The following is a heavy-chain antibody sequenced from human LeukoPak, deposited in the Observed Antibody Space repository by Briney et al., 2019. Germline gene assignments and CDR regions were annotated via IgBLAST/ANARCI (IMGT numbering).Heavy chain of an antibody. J-gene: IGHJ4*02. CDR3: ARPLGGKDYFDS. Sequence: GGSLRLSCVGSGFTFSDYYMTWIRQAPGKELEWVSYMSSSGSAIYYADSVKGRFTISRDNAKNSLYLQMNSLRAEDSAVYYCARPLGGKDYFDSWGQGTLVTVSS. D-gene: IGHD4-23*01. CDR1: GFTFSDYY. CDR2: MSSSGSAI. V-gene: IGHV3-11*04.